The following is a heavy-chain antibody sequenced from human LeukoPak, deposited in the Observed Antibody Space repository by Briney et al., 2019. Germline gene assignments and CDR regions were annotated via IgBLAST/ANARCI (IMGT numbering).Heavy chain of an antibody. V-gene: IGHV4-59*12. CDR3: ARMEGPRVTTFDY. CDR1: SDSISSYY. J-gene: IGHJ4*02. D-gene: IGHD4-17*01. Sequence: PSETLSLTCTVSSDSISSYYWSWIRQSPEKGLDWIGYFYYSGSTYYNPSLKSRVTISVDTSKNQFSLKLSSVTAADTAVYYCARMEGPRVTTFDYWGQGTLVTVSS. CDR2: FYYSGST.